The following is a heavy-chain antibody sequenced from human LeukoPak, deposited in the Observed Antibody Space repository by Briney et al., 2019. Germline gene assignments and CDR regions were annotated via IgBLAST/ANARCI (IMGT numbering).Heavy chain of an antibody. CDR2: VKQDGSER. CDR3: ARGGITFPFDY. J-gene: IGHJ4*02. Sequence: TGGSLRLSCAASGFTFSNYWVNWVRQAPGKGLEWVANVKQDGSERYYVESVKGRFTISRDNAKNSLYLQMNSLRAEDTAVYYCARGGITFPFDYWGQGTLVTVSS. CDR1: GFTFSNYW. D-gene: IGHD3-16*01. V-gene: IGHV3-7*03.